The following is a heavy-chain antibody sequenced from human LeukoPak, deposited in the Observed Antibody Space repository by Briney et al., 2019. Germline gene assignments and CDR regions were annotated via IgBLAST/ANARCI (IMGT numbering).Heavy chain of an antibody. V-gene: IGHV3-15*01. Sequence: PGGSLRLSCAASGFTFSNAWMSWVRQAPGKGLEWVGRIKTKTDVGTTDYAAPVKGRFTISREDSKNTLYLQLNSLKTEDTGAYYCVTTTSFYGAKGYWGQGTLVTVSS. CDR3: VTTTSFYGAKGY. D-gene: IGHD4-17*01. CDR1: GFTFSNAW. CDR2: IKTKTDVGTT. J-gene: IGHJ4*02.